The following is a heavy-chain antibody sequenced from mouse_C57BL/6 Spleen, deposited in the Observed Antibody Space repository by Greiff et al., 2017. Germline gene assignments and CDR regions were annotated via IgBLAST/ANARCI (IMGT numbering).Heavy chain of an antibody. CDR3: ARERAYYYGSSYGYAMDY. J-gene: IGHJ4*01. V-gene: IGHV1-26*01. Sequence: EVQLQQSGPELVKPGASVKISCKASGYTFTDYYMNWVKQSHGKSLEWIGDINPNNGGTSYNQKFKGKATLTVDKSSSTAYMELRSLTSEDSAVYYCARERAYYYGSSYGYAMDYWGQGTSVTVSS. CDR1: GYTFTDYY. D-gene: IGHD1-1*01. CDR2: INPNNGGT.